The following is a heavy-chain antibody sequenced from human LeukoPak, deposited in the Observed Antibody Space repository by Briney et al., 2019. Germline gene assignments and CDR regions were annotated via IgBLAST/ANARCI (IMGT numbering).Heavy chain of an antibody. CDR1: GGSISSYY. V-gene: IGHV4-59*01. CDR3: ATGGSGYYFYR. CDR2: IYYSGST. J-gene: IGHJ4*02. Sequence: SETLSLTCTVSGGSISSYYWSWIRKPPGKGLEWIGYIYYSGSTNYNPSLKSRVTISVDTSKNQFSLKLSSVTAADTAVYYCATGGSGYYFYRWGQGTLVTVSS. D-gene: IGHD3-22*01.